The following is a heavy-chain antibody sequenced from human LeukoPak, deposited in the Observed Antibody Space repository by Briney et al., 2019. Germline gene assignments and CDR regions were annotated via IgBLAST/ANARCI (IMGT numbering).Heavy chain of an antibody. V-gene: IGHV3-23*01. CDR3: AKWGDFDFLTGYYVSDY. CDR1: GFTFSNYA. Sequence: GGSLRLSCAASGFTFSNYAMSWVRQAPGKGLEGVSAITGSGGNTYYADSVKGRFTISRDNSKNTVFMQMNSLRAEDTAVYYCAKWGDFDFLTGYYVSDYWGQGTLLTVSS. J-gene: IGHJ4*02. CDR2: ITGSGGNT. D-gene: IGHD3-9*01.